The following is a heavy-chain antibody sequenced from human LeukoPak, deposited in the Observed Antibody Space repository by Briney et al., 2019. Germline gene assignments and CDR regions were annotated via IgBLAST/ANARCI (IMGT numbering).Heavy chain of an antibody. J-gene: IGHJ5*02. D-gene: IGHD3-16*01. CDR2: INPSGGST. Sequence: XWXXXAXXXXXEWMGIINPSGGSTSYAQKFQGRVTMTRDTSTSTVYMELSSLRSEDTAVYYCAREEYGTGESWGQGTLVTVSS. V-gene: IGHV1-46*01. CDR3: AREEYGTGES.